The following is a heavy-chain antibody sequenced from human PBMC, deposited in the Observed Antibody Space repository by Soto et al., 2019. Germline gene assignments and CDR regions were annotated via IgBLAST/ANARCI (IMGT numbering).Heavy chain of an antibody. J-gene: IGHJ5*02. CDR2: IIPIFGTA. Sequence: SVKVSCKASGGTFSSYAISWVRQAPGQGLEWMGGIIPIFGTANYAQKFQGRVTITADESTSTAYMELSSLRSEDTAVYYCARGDSGSYYVFFPWGQGTLVTVSS. CDR3: ARGDSGSYYVFFP. V-gene: IGHV1-69*13. CDR1: GGTFSSYA. D-gene: IGHD1-26*01.